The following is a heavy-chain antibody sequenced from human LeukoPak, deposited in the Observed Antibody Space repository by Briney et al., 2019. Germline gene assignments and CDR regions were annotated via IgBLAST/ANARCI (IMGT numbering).Heavy chain of an antibody. CDR3: ATLTSFWSGYSPFDY. CDR1: GGSIRSSSYY. CDR2: IYYSGST. J-gene: IGHJ4*02. V-gene: IGHV4-39*01. D-gene: IGHD3-3*01. Sequence: PSETLSLTCTVSGGSIRSSSYYGGWIRQPPGKGLEWIGSIYYSGSTYYDPSLKRRVTISVDTSKNQFSLKLSYVTAAHTAVYYCATLTSFWSGYSPFDYWGQGTLVTVSS.